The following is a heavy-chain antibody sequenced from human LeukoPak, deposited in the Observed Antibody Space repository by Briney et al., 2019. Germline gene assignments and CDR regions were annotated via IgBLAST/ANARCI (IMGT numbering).Heavy chain of an antibody. V-gene: IGHV1-18*01. CDR3: ARDTGVYCSSTSCLNWFDP. J-gene: IGHJ5*02. Sequence: ASVKVSCKASGYTFTNYGITWVRQAPGQGLEWMGWISAYNGNTNYAQKLQGRITMTTDTSTSTAYMGLRSLRSDDTAVYYCARDTGVYCSSTSCLNWFDPWGRGTLVTVS. CDR1: GYTFTNYG. D-gene: IGHD2-2*01. CDR2: ISAYNGNT.